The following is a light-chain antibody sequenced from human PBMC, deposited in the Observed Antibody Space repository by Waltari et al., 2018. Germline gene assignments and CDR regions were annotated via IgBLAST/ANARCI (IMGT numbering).Light chain of an antibody. Sequence: AIRMTQSPSSLPASTGDKITITCRASQDIRSYLGWYQQKPGKAPKLLVYAATSLQTGVPSRFSASGSGTDFSLTISNLQSEDFAIYHCQQYYSYPRTFGQGTKVEVK. CDR3: QQYYSYPRT. CDR1: QDIRSY. CDR2: AAT. J-gene: IGKJ1*01. V-gene: IGKV1-8*01.